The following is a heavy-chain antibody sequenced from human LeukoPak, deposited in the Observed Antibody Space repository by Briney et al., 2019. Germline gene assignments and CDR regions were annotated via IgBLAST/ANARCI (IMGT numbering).Heavy chain of an antibody. J-gene: IGHJ4*02. D-gene: IGHD3-16*01. Sequence: GASVKVSCKASEYTFTGYYMHWVRQAPGQGLEWMGRINPNSGGTDYAQKFQGRVTMTRDTSISTAYMELSSLRSEDTAVYYCARLMITFGGTYREDYWGQGTLVTVSS. V-gene: IGHV1-2*06. CDR3: ARLMITFGGTYREDY. CDR1: EYTFTGYY. CDR2: INPNSGGT.